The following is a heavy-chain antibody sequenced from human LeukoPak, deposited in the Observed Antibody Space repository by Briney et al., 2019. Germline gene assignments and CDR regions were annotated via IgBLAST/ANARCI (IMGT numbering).Heavy chain of an antibody. CDR3: ARDSSSWAIDY. V-gene: IGHV4-59*12. CDR2: IYYSGST. Sequence: PSETLSLTCTVSGGAITGYYWSWIRQPPGKGLEWIGYIYYSGSTNYNPSLKSRVTMSVDTSKKQFSLKLSSVTAADTAVYYCARDSSSWAIDYWGQGTLVTVSS. CDR1: GGAITGYY. D-gene: IGHD6-13*01. J-gene: IGHJ4*02.